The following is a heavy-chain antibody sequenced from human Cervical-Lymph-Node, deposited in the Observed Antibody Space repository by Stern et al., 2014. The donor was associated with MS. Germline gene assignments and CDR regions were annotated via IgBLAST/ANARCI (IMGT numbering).Heavy chain of an antibody. V-gene: IGHV3-30*18. D-gene: IGHD2-2*02. J-gene: IGHJ3*02. CDR3: AKIVPATIQFDAFDI. CDR1: RFTFSAYA. CDR2: ISYDGTKA. Sequence: DQLVESGGGVVQPGRSLRLSCAASRFTFSAYAMHWVRQAPGKGLEWLAVISYDGTKAYYADSVKGRFTISRDNSNNTLYLQMDSLSADDTALYYCAKIVPATIQFDAFDIWGPGTLVTVSS.